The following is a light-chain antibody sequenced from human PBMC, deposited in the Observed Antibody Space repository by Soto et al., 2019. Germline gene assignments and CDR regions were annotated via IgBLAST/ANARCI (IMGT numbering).Light chain of an antibody. Sequence: QSALTQPASVSGSPGQSITISCTGTSSDVGGYNYVSWYQHHPGKAPKLMIYEVSNRPSGVSNRFSGSKSDNTASLTITGLQAEDEASYYCSSYTITHIPVIFGGGTKLTVL. J-gene: IGLJ2*01. CDR2: EVS. CDR1: SSDVGGYNY. CDR3: SSYTITHIPVI. V-gene: IGLV2-14*01.